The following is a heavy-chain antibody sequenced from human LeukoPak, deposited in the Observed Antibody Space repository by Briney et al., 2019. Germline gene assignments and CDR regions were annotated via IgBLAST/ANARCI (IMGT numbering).Heavy chain of an antibody. Sequence: SGTLSLTCTVSGVSISSYYWSWIRQPPGKGLEWIGYIYYSGSTNYNPSLKSRVTISVDTSKNQFSLKLSSVTAADTAVYYCARYNYDFWSGYSKWFDPWGQGTLVTVSS. V-gene: IGHV4-59*01. D-gene: IGHD3-3*01. J-gene: IGHJ5*02. CDR3: ARYNYDFWSGYSKWFDP. CDR2: IYYSGST. CDR1: GVSISSYY.